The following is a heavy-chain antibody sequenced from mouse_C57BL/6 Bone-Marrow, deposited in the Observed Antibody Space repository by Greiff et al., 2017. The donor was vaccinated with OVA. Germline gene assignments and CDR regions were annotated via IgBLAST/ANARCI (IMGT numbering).Heavy chain of an antibody. V-gene: IGHV14-4*01. CDR1: GFNIKDDY. Sequence: VQLQQSGAELVRPGASVKLSCTASGFNIKDDYMHWVKQRPEQGLEWIGWIDPENGDTEYASKFQGKATITADTSSNTAYLQLSSLTSEDTAVYYCTTPLLLRYWYFDVWGTGTTVTVSS. D-gene: IGHD1-1*01. CDR2: IDPENGDT. J-gene: IGHJ1*03. CDR3: TTPLLLRYWYFDV.